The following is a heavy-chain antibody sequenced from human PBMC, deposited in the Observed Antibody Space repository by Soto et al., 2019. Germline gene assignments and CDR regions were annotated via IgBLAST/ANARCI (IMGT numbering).Heavy chain of an antibody. V-gene: IGHV3-23*01. D-gene: IGHD1-26*01. J-gene: IGHJ6*02. CDR2: ITGSGENT. CDR3: AKVSLGATTITDFYYYGMDV. Sequence: PEGSLRLSCAASGFTFDNYAMNWVRQAPGKGLEWVSGITGSGENTYYADSVKGRFTISRDNSKNTLYVQLNSLRVEDTAIYYCAKVSLGATTITDFYYYGMDVWGQGTMVTVSS. CDR1: GFTFDNYA.